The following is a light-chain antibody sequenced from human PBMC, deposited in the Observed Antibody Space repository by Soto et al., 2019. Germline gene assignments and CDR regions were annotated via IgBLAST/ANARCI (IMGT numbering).Light chain of an antibody. V-gene: IGKV3-15*01. CDR2: GAS. J-gene: IGKJ5*01. Sequence: EVVMTQSPATRSLSPGERVTLSCRASQSVRSNLAWYQQKPGQSPRLLIYGASTRATGIPARFSGSGSGTEFTLTISSLQSEDFAVYYCQQYNNWPTITFGQGTRLEIK. CDR3: QQYNNWPTIT. CDR1: QSVRSN.